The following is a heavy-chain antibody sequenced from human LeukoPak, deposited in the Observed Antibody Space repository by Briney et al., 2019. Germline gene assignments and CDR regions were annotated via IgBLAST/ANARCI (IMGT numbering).Heavy chain of an antibody. D-gene: IGHD3-9*01. CDR3: ARDYPYYDIDGDDAFDI. J-gene: IGHJ3*02. CDR1: GYSISSGYY. CDR2: IYHSGST. Sequence: PSETLSLTCTVSGYSISSGYYWGWIRQPPGKGLEWIGSIYHSGSTYYNPSLKGRFTISVDTPKNQFSLKLSSVTAADTAVYYCARDYPYYDIDGDDAFDIWGQGTMVTVSS. V-gene: IGHV4-38-2*02.